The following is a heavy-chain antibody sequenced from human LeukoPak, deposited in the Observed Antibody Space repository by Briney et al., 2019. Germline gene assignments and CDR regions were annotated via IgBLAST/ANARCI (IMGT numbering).Heavy chain of an antibody. Sequence: GGSLRLSCAASGFTFSSYEMNWVRQAPGKGLEWVSYISSSGSTIYYADSVKGRFTISRDNAKNSLYLQMNSLRAEDTAIYYCVRDFHVRLYETGGYSYWGQGTLVTVSS. J-gene: IGHJ4*02. CDR2: ISSSGSTI. D-gene: IGHD2-8*02. V-gene: IGHV3-48*03. CDR3: VRDFHVRLYETGGYSY. CDR1: GFTFSSYE.